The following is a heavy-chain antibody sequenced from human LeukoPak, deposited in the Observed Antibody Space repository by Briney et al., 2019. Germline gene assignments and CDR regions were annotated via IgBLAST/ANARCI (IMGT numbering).Heavy chain of an antibody. CDR3: ARGSSWSWFDP. CDR2: ICASGSA. CDR1: GVSISSDDYC. J-gene: IGHJ5*02. Sequence: PSETLSLTCTVSGVSISSDDYCWSWIRQPAGQGLEWIGRICASGSANYHPSLKSRVTASLDTPKNQFLLRLNTVTAADTAVYYCARGSSWSWFDPWGQGTLVTVSS. D-gene: IGHD6-13*01. V-gene: IGHV4-61*02.